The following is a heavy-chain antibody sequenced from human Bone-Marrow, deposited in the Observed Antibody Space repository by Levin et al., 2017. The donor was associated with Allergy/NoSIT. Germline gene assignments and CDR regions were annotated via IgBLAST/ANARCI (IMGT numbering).Heavy chain of an antibody. V-gene: IGHV3-74*01. Sequence: ASVKVSCAASGFTIDGYWMHWVRQAPGKGLLWVSLIKSDGSGTTYADSVKGRFTISRDNAKNTVHLQMNSLRPEDTAVYYCARDYNYAMDLWGQGTTVTVSS. J-gene: IGHJ6*02. CDR1: GFTIDGYW. CDR3: ARDYNYAMDL. D-gene: IGHD3-10*01. CDR2: IKSDGSGT.